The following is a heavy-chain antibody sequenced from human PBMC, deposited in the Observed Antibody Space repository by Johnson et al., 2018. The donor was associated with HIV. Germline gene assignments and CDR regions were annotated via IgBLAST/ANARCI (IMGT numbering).Heavy chain of an antibody. CDR1: GFTFSSYW. J-gene: IGHJ3*02. V-gene: IGHV3-30*18. Sequence: QVQLVESGGGLAQPGGSLRLSCAASGFTFSSYWMAWVRQAPGKGLEWVAVISYDGSNKYYADSVKGRFSISTDNAKNSLYLQMNSLRAEDTALYYGAKDMGRYSSSSAAFDIWGQGTMVIVSS. D-gene: IGHD6-6*01. CDR3: AKDMGRYSSSSAAFDI. CDR2: ISYDGSNK.